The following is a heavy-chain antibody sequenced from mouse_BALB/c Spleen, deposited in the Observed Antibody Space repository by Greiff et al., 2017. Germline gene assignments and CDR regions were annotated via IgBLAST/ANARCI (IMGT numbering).Heavy chain of an antibody. CDR2: ISNGGGST. J-gene: IGHJ4*01. V-gene: IGHV5-12-2*01. Sequence: DVKLVESGGGLVQPGGSLKLSCAASGFTFSSYTMSWVRQTPEKRLEWVAYISNGGGSTYYPDTVKGRFTISRDNAKNTLYLQMSSLKSEDTAMYYCARHRDAMDYWGQGTSVTVSS. CDR1: GFTFSSYT. CDR3: ARHRDAMDY.